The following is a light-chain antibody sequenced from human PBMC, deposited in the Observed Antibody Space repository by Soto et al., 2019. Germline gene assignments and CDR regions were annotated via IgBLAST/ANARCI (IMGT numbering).Light chain of an antibody. CDR2: EVS. Sequence: QSALTQPASVSGSPGQSITISCTGTSSDVGGYNYVSWYQQHPGKAPKLMIYEVSNRPSGVSNRFSGSKSGNTASLTISGLQAEDEADYYCSSYTSSSTSVFXTGTKLTVL. CDR1: SSDVGGYNY. V-gene: IGLV2-14*01. CDR3: SSYTSSSTSV. J-gene: IGLJ1*01.